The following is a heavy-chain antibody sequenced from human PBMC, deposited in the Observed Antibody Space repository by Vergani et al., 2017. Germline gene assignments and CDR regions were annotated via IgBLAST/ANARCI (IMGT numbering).Heavy chain of an antibody. CDR2: SSGSGGST. CDR3: AKANPRNSGYDYLYYYHAMDV. D-gene: IGHD5-12*01. V-gene: IGHV3-23*01. J-gene: IGHJ6*02. CDR1: GFTFNHYA. Sequence: EVQLLESGGDLVQPGGSLRLSCAASGFTFNHYAMNWVRQAPGKGLEWVSGSSGSGGSTYYAGSVKGRFTISRDSSKTTLYLQMNSLSAGDTAVYYCAKANPRNSGYDYLYYYHAMDVWGQGTTVTVSS.